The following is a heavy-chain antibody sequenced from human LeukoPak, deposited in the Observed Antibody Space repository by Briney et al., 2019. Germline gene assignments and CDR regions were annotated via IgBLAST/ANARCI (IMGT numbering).Heavy chain of an antibody. Sequence: SETLSLTCTVSGGSISSSSYYWGWIRQPPGKGLEWIGSIYYSGSTYYNPSLKSRVTISVDTSKNQFSLKLSSVTAADTAVYYCARERTYYYDSSGYYSEYFQHWGQGTLVTVSS. J-gene: IGHJ1*01. CDR2: IYYSGST. V-gene: IGHV4-39*07. D-gene: IGHD3-22*01. CDR1: GGSISSSSYY. CDR3: ARERTYYYDSSGYYSEYFQH.